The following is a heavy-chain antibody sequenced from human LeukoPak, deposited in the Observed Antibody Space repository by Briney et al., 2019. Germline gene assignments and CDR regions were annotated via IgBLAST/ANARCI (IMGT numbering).Heavy chain of an antibody. CDR2: IKPDGSEK. CDR3: ARDRFSGNYFRNFDY. V-gene: IGHV3-7*01. J-gene: IGHJ4*02. D-gene: IGHD1-26*01. CDR1: GFTFSTYW. Sequence: GGSLRLSCAASGFTFSTYWMGWVRQAPGKGLEWVAKIKPDGSEKDHVDSVKGRFTISRDNAKNSLYLQLNSLRAEDTAVYYCARDRFSGNYFRNFDYWGQGTLVTVSS.